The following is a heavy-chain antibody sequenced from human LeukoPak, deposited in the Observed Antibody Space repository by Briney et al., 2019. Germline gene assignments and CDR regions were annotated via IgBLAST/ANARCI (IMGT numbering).Heavy chain of an antibody. CDR1: GFTFSSYG. CDR2: IRYDGSNK. Sequence: PGGSLRLSCAASGFTFSSYGMHWVRQAPGKGLEWVALIRYDGSNKYYADSVKGRFTISRDNSKNTLYLQMNSLRAEDTAVYYCAKAEGSKTNSGYFDYWGQGTLVTVSS. CDR3: AKAEGSKTNSGYFDY. D-gene: IGHD3-10*01. J-gene: IGHJ4*02. V-gene: IGHV3-30*02.